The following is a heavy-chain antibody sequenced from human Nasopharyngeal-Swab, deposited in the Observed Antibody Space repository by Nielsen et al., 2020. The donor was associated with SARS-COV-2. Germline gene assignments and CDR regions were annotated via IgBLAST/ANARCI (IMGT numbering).Heavy chain of an antibody. CDR1: GFTFENYA. J-gene: IGHJ4*02. Sequence: GGSLRLSCAASGFTFENYAMHWVRQPPGKGLEWVSGISWNSGNKGYAESVQGRFTISRDNAKNSLYLQMNSLRAEDTAVYYCASDSPAMFAYWGQGTLVTVSS. CDR2: ISWNSGNK. V-gene: IGHV3-9*01. CDR3: ASDSPAMFAY. D-gene: IGHD3-10*02.